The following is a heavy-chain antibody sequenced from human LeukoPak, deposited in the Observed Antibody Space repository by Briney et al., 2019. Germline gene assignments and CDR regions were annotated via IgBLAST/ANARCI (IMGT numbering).Heavy chain of an antibody. V-gene: IGHV4-39*01. CDR1: GGSISSSSHS. D-gene: IGHD2-2*01. CDR2: ISYSGST. CDR3: VRIYCTSTSCYGDSYYGMDV. Sequence: SETLSLTCTVSGGSISSSSHSWGWIRQPPGKGLEWIGSISYSGSTYYNPSLKTRVTMSVDTSGNQFSLKLSSVTAADSTVYYCVRIYCTSTSCYGDSYYGMDVWGQGTTVTVSS. J-gene: IGHJ6*02.